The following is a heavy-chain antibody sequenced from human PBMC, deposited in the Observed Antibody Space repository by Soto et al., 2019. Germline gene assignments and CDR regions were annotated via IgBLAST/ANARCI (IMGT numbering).Heavy chain of an antibody. CDR2: ISWNSGSI. CDR3: VKDTWYHNTWYLDY. D-gene: IGHD6-13*01. CDR1: GFTFDDYA. V-gene: IGHV3-9*01. J-gene: IGHJ4*02. Sequence: GGSLRLSCAASGFTFDDYAMHWVRQAPGKGLEWVASISWNSGSIGYADSVKGRFTISRDNAKNSLSLQMNSLRPEDTALYYCVKDTWYHNTWYLDYWSQGTRVTVCS.